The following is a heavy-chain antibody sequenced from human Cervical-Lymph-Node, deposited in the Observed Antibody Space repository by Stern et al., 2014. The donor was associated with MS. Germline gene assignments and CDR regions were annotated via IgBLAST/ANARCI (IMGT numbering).Heavy chain of an antibody. CDR3: ARGHPITHINNWFDP. D-gene: IGHD2-21*01. Sequence: QVQLGQSGAEVKRPGASVKVSCESSGYIFTASYMHWLRQAPGQRPEWMGWINPNSGARHYAQKFQGRVSMTRDTSISTAYLDLNSLTSDDTAVYYCARGHPITHINNWFDPWGQGTLVTVSS. CDR1: GYIFTASY. CDR2: INPNSGAR. J-gene: IGHJ5*02. V-gene: IGHV1-2*02.